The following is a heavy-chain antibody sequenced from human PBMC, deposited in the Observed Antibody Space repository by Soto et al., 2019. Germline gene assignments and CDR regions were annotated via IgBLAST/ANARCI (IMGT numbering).Heavy chain of an antibody. Sequence: EVQLLETGGGLAQPGGSLRLSCVASGFTFNYYDMSWVRQAPGKGLEWVSTISSTGVTTYYADSVKGRFTISRDNFKNTVWLQMNSLRAEDTAVYYCAGPVPAATHYDYYKMDVWGQGTTVTVSS. CDR3: AGPVPAATHYDYYKMDV. D-gene: IGHD2-2*01. CDR2: ISSTGVTT. J-gene: IGHJ6*02. V-gene: IGHV3-23*01. CDR1: GFTFNYYD.